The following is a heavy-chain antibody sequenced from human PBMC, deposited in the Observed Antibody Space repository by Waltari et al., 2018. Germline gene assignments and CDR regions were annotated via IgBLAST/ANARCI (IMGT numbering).Heavy chain of an antibody. Sequence: QLQLQESGPGLVKPSETLSLTYTVSGGSISSSSYYWGWIRQPPGKGLEWIGSIYYSGSTYYNPSLKSRVTISVDTSKNQFSLKLSSVTAADTAVYYCAREDGPQKTDAFDIWGQGTMVTVSS. CDR3: AREDGPQKTDAFDI. V-gene: IGHV4-39*07. J-gene: IGHJ3*02. CDR2: IYYSGST. CDR1: GGSISSSSYY.